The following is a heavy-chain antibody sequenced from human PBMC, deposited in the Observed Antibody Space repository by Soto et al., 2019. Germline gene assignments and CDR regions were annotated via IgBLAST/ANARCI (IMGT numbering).Heavy chain of an antibody. Sequence: SETLSLTCAVSGGSISSRNYWSWIRQPPGKGLEWIGYIYYSGSTNYNPSLKSRVTISVDTSKNQFSLKLSSVTAADTAVYYCARFNWYFDLWGRGTLVTVSS. V-gene: IGHV4-59*08. CDR1: GGSISSRNY. CDR2: IYYSGST. J-gene: IGHJ2*01. CDR3: ARFNWYFDL.